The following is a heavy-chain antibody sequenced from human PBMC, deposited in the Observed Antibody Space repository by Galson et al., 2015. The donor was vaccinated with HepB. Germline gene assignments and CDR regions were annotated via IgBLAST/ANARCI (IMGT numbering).Heavy chain of an antibody. Sequence: SLRLSCAASGFTFSSYAMHWVRQAPGKGLEWVAVISYDGSNKYYADSVKGRFTISRDNSKNTLYLQMNSLRAVDTAVYYCARVGVKVVVAATAHGYAFDIWGQGTMVTVSS. CDR3: ARVGVKVVVAATAHGYAFDI. D-gene: IGHD2-15*01. CDR2: ISYDGSNK. V-gene: IGHV3-30-3*01. CDR1: GFTFSSYA. J-gene: IGHJ3*02.